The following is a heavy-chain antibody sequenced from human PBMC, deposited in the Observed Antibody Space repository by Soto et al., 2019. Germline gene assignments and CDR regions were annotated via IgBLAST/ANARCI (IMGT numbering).Heavy chain of an antibody. Sequence: EVQLVESGGGLVKPGGSLRLSCAASGFTFSSYSMNWVRQAPGKGLEWVSSISSSSFSINYADSVKGRFSISRDNAEYSLHLQINNLRAEDTALYYCARNESSNIYGMDVWGQGTTVTVSS. CDR2: ISSSSFSI. CDR3: ARNESSNIYGMDV. D-gene: IGHD6-6*01. J-gene: IGHJ6*02. CDR1: GFTFSSYS. V-gene: IGHV3-21*02.